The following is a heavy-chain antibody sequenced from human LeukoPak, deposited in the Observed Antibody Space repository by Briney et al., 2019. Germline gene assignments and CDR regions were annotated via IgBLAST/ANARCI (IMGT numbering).Heavy chain of an antibody. CDR1: GGTFGSYA. D-gene: IGHD6-19*01. Sequence: ASVKVSCKASGGTFGSYAISWVRQAPGQGLEWMGRIIPILGIANYAQKFQGRVTITADKSTSTAYMELSSLRSEDTAVYYCARHRAVAGSNYFDYWGQGTLVTVSS. CDR2: IIPILGIA. V-gene: IGHV1-69*04. CDR3: ARHRAVAGSNYFDY. J-gene: IGHJ4*02.